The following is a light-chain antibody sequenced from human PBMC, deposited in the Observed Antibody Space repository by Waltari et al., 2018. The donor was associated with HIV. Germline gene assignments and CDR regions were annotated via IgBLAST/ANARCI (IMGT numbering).Light chain of an antibody. CDR1: KSNIGAGHD. J-gene: IGLJ3*02. V-gene: IGLV1-40*01. Sequence: QSLLTQPPSVSATPGQRITISCTGNKSNIGAGHDVHWYRQLPGTAPRLLIFANSNRPSGVPDRISGSMSTASASLAITGLQAEDEGYYYCQSSDIRLHGLWVFGGGTKVTVL. CDR2: ANS. CDR3: QSSDIRLHGLWV.